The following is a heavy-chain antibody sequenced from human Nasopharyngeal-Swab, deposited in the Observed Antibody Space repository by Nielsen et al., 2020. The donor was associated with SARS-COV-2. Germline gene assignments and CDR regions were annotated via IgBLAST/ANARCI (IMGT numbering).Heavy chain of an antibody. Sequence: ASVKVSCKASRYTFPSYDINWVRQATGHGLEWMGWMNPNSGNTGYAQKFQGRVTMTRNTSISTAYMELSSLRSEDTAVYYCAREAAAGIVYGMDVWGQGTTVTVSS. J-gene: IGHJ6*02. V-gene: IGHV1-8*01. CDR2: MNPNSGNT. CDR1: RYTFPSYD. CDR3: AREAAAGIVYGMDV. D-gene: IGHD6-13*01.